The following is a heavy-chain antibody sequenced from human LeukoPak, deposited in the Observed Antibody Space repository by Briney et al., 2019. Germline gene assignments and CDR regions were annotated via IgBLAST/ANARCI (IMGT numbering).Heavy chain of an antibody. Sequence: GASLKVSCKASGYTFTRYYIHWARQAPGQGLEWMGWINPQGGGTGFAQKYQARVTMTRDTSIKTAYMQISSLRSGDKAVYISAGAPGYFVDSTVITPYSYMDVWGKGTAVTVSS. V-gene: IGHV1-2*02. J-gene: IGHJ6*03. CDR2: INPQGGGT. D-gene: IGHD2-15*01. CDR1: GYTFTRYY. CDR3: AGAPGYFVDSTVITPYSYMDV.